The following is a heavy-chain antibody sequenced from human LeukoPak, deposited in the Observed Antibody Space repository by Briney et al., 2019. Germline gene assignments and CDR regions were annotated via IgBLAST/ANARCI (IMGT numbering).Heavy chain of an antibody. CDR3: ARAVTSMDGY. V-gene: IGHV3-7*03. J-gene: IGHJ4*02. Sequence: PGGSLRLSCAASGFAFSSYWMTWVRQAPGKGLEWVASLNEDGSKIFYVGSVKGRFTISRDNAQNSLYLQMNSLTAEDTAVYYCARAVTSMDGYWGQGTLVTVSS. CDR1: GFAFSSYW. D-gene: IGHD5-18*01. CDR2: LNEDGSKI.